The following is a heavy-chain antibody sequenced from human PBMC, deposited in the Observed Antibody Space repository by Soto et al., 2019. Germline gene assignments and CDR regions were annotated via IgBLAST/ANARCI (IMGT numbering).Heavy chain of an antibody. CDR2: ISGSGSST. J-gene: IGHJ4*02. CDR1: GFIFSNYA. Sequence: PGGSLRLSCAASGFIFSNYAMSWVRQAPGKGLEWVSFISGSGSSTYYADSVKDRFTISRGNSKNTLYLQMNSLRAEDAAVYYCVREASSSGLHLDHWGRGTLVTVSS. D-gene: IGHD6-6*01. V-gene: IGHV3-23*01. CDR3: VREASSSGLHLDH.